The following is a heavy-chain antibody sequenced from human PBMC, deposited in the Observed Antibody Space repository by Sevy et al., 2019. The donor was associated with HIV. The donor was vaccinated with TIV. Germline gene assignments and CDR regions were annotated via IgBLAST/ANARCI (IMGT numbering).Heavy chain of an antibody. V-gene: IGHV4-59*08. J-gene: IGHJ4*02. D-gene: IGHD1-26*01. CDR2: IYYNGHI. CDR1: GGSITSLY. CDR3: AGENAWGRGYS. Sequence: SETLSLTCTASGGSITSLYWSCIRQPPGKALEWIANIYYNGHINYNPSLKSRVTLSLDTSKNQFSLRLSSVTAADTAMYYCAGENAWGRGYSWGQGTLVTVSS.